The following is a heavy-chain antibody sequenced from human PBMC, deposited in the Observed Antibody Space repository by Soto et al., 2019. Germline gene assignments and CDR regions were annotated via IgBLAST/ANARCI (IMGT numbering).Heavy chain of an antibody. V-gene: IGHV1-69*13. CDR1: GGTFSSYA. CDR2: IIPIFGTA. CDR3: ATARPGIADIFDP. D-gene: IGHD6-13*01. J-gene: IGHJ5*02. Sequence: ASVKVSCKASGGTFSSYAISWVRQAPGQGLEWMGGIIPIFGTANYAQKFQGRVTITADESTSTAYMELSSVRSEDTAVYYCATARPGIADIFDPWGQGTLVTVSS.